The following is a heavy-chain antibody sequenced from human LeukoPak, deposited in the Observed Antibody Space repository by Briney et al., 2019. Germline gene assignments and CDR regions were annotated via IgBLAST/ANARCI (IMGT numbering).Heavy chain of an antibody. J-gene: IGHJ3*01. CDR1: GYTFTSYG. CDR3: ARVRSSTSTMWGGXFXX. D-gene: IGHD2-2*01. CDR2: ISAYNGNT. Sequence: ASVKVSCKASGYTFTSYGISWVRQAPGQGLEWMGWISAYNGNTNYAQKLQGRVTMTTDTSTSTAYMELRSLRSDDTAVYYCARVRSSTSTMWGGXFXXWGQXXMVT. V-gene: IGHV1-18*01.